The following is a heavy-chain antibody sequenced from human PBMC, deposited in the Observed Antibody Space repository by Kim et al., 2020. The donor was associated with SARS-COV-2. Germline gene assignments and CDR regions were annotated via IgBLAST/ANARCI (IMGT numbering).Heavy chain of an antibody. V-gene: IGHV4-39*01. CDR2: FYYSGRS. CDR3: ARHGDGEEKPYRVQFD. CDR1: GGSISSSNYY. J-gene: IGHJ5*01. D-gene: IGHD3-3*01. Sequence: SETLSLTCTVSGGSISSSNYYWDWIRQPPGKGLEWIGSFYYSGRSYYTASLKSRVTISVDTSKNQFSLKLSSVTAVDTAVYFCARHGDGEEKPYRVQFD.